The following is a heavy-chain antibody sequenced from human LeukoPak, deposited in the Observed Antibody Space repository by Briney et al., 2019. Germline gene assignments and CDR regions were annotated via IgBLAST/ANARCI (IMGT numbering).Heavy chain of an antibody. CDR3: ARDPSEHPFDS. CDR1: GYTFSNYG. Sequence: ASVKVSCKASGYTFSNYGISWLRQAPGQGLEWMGWISAYNGATKFAQKFRGRVTVTTDTSTSTAYVELRSLRPDDTAMYYCARDPSEHPFDSWGQGTLVTVSS. V-gene: IGHV1-18*01. J-gene: IGHJ4*02. CDR2: ISAYNGAT. D-gene: IGHD1-26*01.